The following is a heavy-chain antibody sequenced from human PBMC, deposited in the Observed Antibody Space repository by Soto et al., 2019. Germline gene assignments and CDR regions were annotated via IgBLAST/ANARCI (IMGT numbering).Heavy chain of an antibody. CDR1: GGSISGGGYY. Sequence: SETLSLTCTVPGGSISGGGYYWSWIRQHPGKGLEWIGYIYYSGSTYYNPSLKSRVTISVDTSKNQFSLKPSSVTAADTAVYYCARXRRYDSSGTRDRYGMDVWGQGTTVTVSS. CDR3: ARXRRYDSSGTRDRYGMDV. V-gene: IGHV4-31*03. J-gene: IGHJ6*02. CDR2: IYYSGST. D-gene: IGHD3-22*01.